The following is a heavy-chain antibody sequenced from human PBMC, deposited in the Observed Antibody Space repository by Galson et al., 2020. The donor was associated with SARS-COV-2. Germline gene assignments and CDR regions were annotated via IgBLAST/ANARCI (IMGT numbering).Heavy chain of an antibody. J-gene: IGHJ5*02. Sequence: GGSLRLSCAASGFTFSSYAMSWVRQAPGKGLEWVSAISGSGGSTYYADSVKGRFTISRDNSKNTLYLQMNSLRAEDTAVYYCAKDKFGYCSGGSCYSSRYYNWFDPWGQGTLVTVSS. CDR2: ISGSGGST. CDR3: AKDKFGYCSGGSCYSSRYYNWFDP. D-gene: IGHD2-15*01. CDR1: GFTFSSYA. V-gene: IGHV3-23*01.